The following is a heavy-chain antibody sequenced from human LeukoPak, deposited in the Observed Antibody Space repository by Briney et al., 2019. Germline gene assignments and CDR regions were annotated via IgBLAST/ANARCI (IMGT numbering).Heavy chain of an antibody. CDR3: ARDALRYYFDY. CDR2: IYYSGST. V-gene: IGHV4-59*01. Sequence: SETLSLTCTVSGGSISSYYWSWIRQPPGKGLEWIGYIYYSGSTNYNPSLKSRVTISVDTSKNQFSLKLSSVTAADTAVYYCARDALRYYFDYWGQGTLVTVSS. J-gene: IGHJ4*02. CDR1: GGSISSYY.